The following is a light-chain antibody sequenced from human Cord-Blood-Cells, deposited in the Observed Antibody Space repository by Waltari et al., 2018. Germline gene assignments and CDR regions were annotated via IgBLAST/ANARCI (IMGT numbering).Light chain of an antibody. V-gene: IGKV3-20*01. J-gene: IGKJ3*01. CDR1: QSVSRSY. CDR2: GAS. CDR3: QQYGSSLFT. Sequence: ILLTPPQHTMSLSRGERAALSCRASQSVSRSYLAWYQQKPGQAPRLLIYGASSRATGIPDRFSGSGSGTDFTLTISRLEPEDFAVYYCQQYGSSLFTFGPGTKVDIK.